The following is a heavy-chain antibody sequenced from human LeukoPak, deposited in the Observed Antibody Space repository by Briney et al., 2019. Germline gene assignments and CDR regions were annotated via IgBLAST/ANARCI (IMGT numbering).Heavy chain of an antibody. J-gene: IGHJ5*02. V-gene: IGHV4-39*01. CDR1: GGSISSSNYY. D-gene: IGHD3-3*01. CDR3: ARLLRDFWSGYYPAYNWFDP. Sequence: SETLSLTCTVSGGSISSSNYYWGWIRQPPGKGLEWIGGIYYSGSTYYNPSLKSRVTMSVDTSKNQFSLKLSSVTAADTAVYYCARLLRDFWSGYYPAYNWFDPWGQGTLVTVSS. CDR2: IYYSGST.